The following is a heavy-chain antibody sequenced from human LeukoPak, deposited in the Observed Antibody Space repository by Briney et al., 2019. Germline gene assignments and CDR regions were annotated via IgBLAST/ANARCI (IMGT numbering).Heavy chain of an antibody. D-gene: IGHD2-21*02. CDR3: ARGRFCGGDCYYFDY. J-gene: IGHJ4*02. Sequence: GGSLRLSCAASGFTFSSYSMNWVRQAPGKGLEWVSSISSSSSYIYYADSVKGRFTISGDNAKNSLYLQMNSLRAEDTTVYYCARGRFCGGDCYYFDYWGQGTLVTVSS. V-gene: IGHV3-21*01. CDR1: GFTFSSYS. CDR2: ISSSSSYI.